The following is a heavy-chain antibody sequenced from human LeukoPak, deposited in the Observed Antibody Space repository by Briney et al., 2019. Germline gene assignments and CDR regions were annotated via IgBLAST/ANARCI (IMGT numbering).Heavy chain of an antibody. CDR1: GYTFTGYY. J-gene: IGHJ4*02. Sequence: GASVKVSCKASGYTFTGYYMHWVRQAPGQGLEWMGWINPNSGGTNYAQKFQGRVTMTRETSISTAYMELSRLRSDDTAVYYCARDWWECSSTSCLYYFDYWGQGTLVTVSS. CDR2: INPNSGGT. CDR3: ARDWWECSSTSCLYYFDY. V-gene: IGHV1-2*02. D-gene: IGHD2-2*01.